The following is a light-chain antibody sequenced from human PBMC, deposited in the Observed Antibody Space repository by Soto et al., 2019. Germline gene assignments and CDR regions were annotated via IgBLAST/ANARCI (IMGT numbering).Light chain of an antibody. J-gene: IGLJ1*01. CDR2: DVS. CDR1: SSDGGGYNY. V-gene: IGLV2-14*01. Sequence: QSVLTQPASVSGSPGQSITISCTGTSSDGGGYNYVSWYQQHPGKAPKLMIYDVSNLPSGVSNLFSGSKSGNTATLSISGLQAEDEADYYRSSYTSSSTLPFGTGTKVTVL. CDR3: SSYTSSSTLP.